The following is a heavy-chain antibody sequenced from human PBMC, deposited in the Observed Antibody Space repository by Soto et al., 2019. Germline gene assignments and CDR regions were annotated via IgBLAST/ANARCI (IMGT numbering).Heavy chain of an antibody. Sequence: GGSLRLSCAASGFTFSSYAMSWVRQAPGKGLEWVSAISGSGGSTYYADSVKGRFTISRDNSKNTLYLQMNSLRAEDTAVYYCALQYDFWSGYGMDVWGQGTTVTVSS. CDR1: GFTFSSYA. CDR2: ISGSGGST. D-gene: IGHD3-3*01. J-gene: IGHJ6*02. CDR3: ALQYDFWSGYGMDV. V-gene: IGHV3-23*01.